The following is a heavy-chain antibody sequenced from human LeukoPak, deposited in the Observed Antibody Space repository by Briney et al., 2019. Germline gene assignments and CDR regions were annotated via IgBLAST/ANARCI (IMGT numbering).Heavy chain of an antibody. J-gene: IGHJ4*02. CDR2: ISSSGSTI. D-gene: IGHD2-2*01. V-gene: IGHV3-48*03. CDR1: GFTFSSYE. CDR3: ASNSRYCGSTSCFDY. Sequence: PGGSLRLSCAASGFTFSSYEMNWVRQAPGKGLEWVSYISSSGSTIYYADSVKGRFTISRDNAKNSLYLQMNSLRAEDTAVYYCASNSRYCGSTSCFDYWGQGTLVTVSS.